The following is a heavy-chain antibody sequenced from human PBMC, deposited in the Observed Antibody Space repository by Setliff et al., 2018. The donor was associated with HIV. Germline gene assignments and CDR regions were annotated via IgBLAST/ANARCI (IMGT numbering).Heavy chain of an antibody. Sequence: PSETLSLTCTVSGDSINSGTYYWNWLRQPAGKGLECIGRVYSSGNTYYNPSLKSRAAISLNTSTNQFSLRLRSVTAADTSIYYCATTTAPAWPFDYWGLGTLVTVSS. CDR2: VYSSGNT. J-gene: IGHJ4*02. CDR3: ATTTAPAWPFDY. D-gene: IGHD1-1*01. V-gene: IGHV4-61*02. CDR1: GDSINSGTYY.